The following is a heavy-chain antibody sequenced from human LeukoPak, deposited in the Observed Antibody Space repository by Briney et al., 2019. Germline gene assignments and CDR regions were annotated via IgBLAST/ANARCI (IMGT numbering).Heavy chain of an antibody. CDR1: GYTFTSYY. D-gene: IGHD3-3*01. V-gene: IGHV1-2*06. J-gene: IGHJ4*02. CDR2: INPNSGGT. CDR3: ARHPKFFDFWSGYYSDY. Sequence: ASVKVSRKASGYTFTSYYMHWVRQAPGQGLEWMGRINPNSGGTNYAQKFQGRVTMTRDTSISTAYMELSRLRSEDTAVYYCARHPKFFDFWSGYYSDYWGQGTLVTVSS.